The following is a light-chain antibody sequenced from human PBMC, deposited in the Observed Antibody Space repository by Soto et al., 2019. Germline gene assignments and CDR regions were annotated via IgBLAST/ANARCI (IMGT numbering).Light chain of an antibody. CDR1: QSVSRW. V-gene: IGKV1-5*01. CDR2: DVS. J-gene: IGKJ1*01. Sequence: DIQMTQSPSSLSASVGDRVTITCRASQSVSRWLAWFQQKPGKAPKLLIYDVSTLESGVPSRFSGSGSGTEFTLTVSSLQLDDFATYYCQQWNGYSTFGQGTKVDIK. CDR3: QQWNGYST.